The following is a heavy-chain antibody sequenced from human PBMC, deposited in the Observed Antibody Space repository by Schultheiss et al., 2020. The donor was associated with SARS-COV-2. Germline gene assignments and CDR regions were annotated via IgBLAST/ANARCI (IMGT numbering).Heavy chain of an antibody. CDR3: ARDTSPIDY. J-gene: IGHJ4*02. V-gene: IGHV3-48*03. CDR2: ISSSASYI. Sequence: GSLRLSCAASGFTFSTYEMNWVRQAPGKGLEWVSYISSSASYIYYADSVKDRFTVSRDNVKNSLYLQMNSLRAEDTAVYYCARDTSPIDYWGQGTLVTVSS. CDR1: GFTFSTYE. D-gene: IGHD2-2*01.